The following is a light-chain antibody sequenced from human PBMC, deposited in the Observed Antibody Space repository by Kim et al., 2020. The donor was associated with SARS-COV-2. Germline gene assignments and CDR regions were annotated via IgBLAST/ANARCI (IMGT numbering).Light chain of an antibody. CDR3: QQYSSSPAT. CDR2: GAS. CDR1: PSVSSNY. J-gene: IGKJ1*01. Sequence: SPGTRATLSCRARPSVSSNYLAWYQQKPGHAPRLLIYGASSRATGIPDRFSGSGSGTDFTLTITRLEPEDFAVYYCQQYSSSPATFGQGTKVDIK. V-gene: IGKV3-20*01.